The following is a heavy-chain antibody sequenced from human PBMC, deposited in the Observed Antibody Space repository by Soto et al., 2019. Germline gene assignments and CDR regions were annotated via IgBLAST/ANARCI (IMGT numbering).Heavy chain of an antibody. J-gene: IGHJ6*02. CDR2: MFYSGSS. CDR1: GGTLIIGSDC. V-gene: IGHV4-61*01. CDR3: ARDGSRTPYYYYGMDL. Sequence: PSETRPLTCPASGGTLIIGSDCWRWQRQPPGKALEWIGHMFYSGSSNYNPSLKTRVSISVDTSKGQFSLQLRSLTAADSAVYYCARDGSRTPYYYYGMDLWGQGTTVTVSS. D-gene: IGHD1-1*01.